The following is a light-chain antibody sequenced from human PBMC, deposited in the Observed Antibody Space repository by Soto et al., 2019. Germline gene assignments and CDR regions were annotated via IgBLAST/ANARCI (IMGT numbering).Light chain of an antibody. Sequence: DIQMTQSPSTLSASVGDRVTITCRASQSISSWLAWYQQKPGKAPKLLIYDASSLESGVPSRFSGSGSGTEFTLTISSLQPDDFASYHCQQYKSYWTFGQGTKVEIK. CDR3: QQYKSYWT. CDR2: DAS. CDR1: QSISSW. V-gene: IGKV1-5*01. J-gene: IGKJ1*01.